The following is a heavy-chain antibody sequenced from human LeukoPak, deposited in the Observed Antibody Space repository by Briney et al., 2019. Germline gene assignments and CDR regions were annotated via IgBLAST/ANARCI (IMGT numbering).Heavy chain of an antibody. J-gene: IGHJ4*02. CDR1: GYSFTNYW. CDR2: IYPGDSDT. CDR3: ARGTSVAGTYCFDY. V-gene: IGHV5-51*01. Sequence: GESLQISCKGSGYSFTNYWIGWVRQTPGKGLEWMGIIYPGDSDTRYSPSFQGQVTISADKSISTAYLQWSSLKASATAMYYCARGTSVAGTYCFDYWGQGTLVTVSS. D-gene: IGHD6-19*01.